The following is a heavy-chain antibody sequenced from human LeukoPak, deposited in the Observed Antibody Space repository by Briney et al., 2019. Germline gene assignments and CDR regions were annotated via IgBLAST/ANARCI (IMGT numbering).Heavy chain of an antibody. CDR1: GGSISSSSYY. CDR3: ARHWGLRGEPYYYYYMDV. J-gene: IGHJ6*03. Sequence: PSETLSLTCTVSGGSISSSSYYWGWIRQPPGKGLEWIGSIYYSGSTYYNRSLKSRVTISVDTSKNQFSLKLSSVTAADTAVYYCARHWGLRGEPYYYYYMDVWGKGTTVTVSS. V-gene: IGHV4-39*01. CDR2: IYYSGST. D-gene: IGHD3-10*01.